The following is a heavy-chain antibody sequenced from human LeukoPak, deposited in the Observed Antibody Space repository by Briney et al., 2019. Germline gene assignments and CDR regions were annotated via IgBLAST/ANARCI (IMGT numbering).Heavy chain of an antibody. CDR3: AREAVEQQLYGMDV. V-gene: IGHV3-30-3*01. Sequence: GSLRLSCAASGFTFSSYAMQWVRQAPGKGLEWVAVISYDGSNKYYADSVKGRFTISRDKSKNTLYLQMNSLRGEDTAVYYCAREAVEQQLYGMDVWGQGTTVTVSS. J-gene: IGHJ6*02. D-gene: IGHD6-13*01. CDR2: ISYDGSNK. CDR1: GFTFSSYA.